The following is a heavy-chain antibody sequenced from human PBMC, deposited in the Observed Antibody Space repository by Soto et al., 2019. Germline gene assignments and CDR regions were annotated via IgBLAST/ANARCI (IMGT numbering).Heavy chain of an antibody. Sequence: PSETLSLTCTVSGGSISSYYWSWIRQPAGKGLEWIGRIYTSGSTNYNPSLKSRVTMSVDTSKNQFSLKLSSVTAADTAVYYCARVSKQRGDWGKFLFDYWGQGTLVTVSS. J-gene: IGHJ4*02. CDR2: IYTSGST. D-gene: IGHD7-27*01. V-gene: IGHV4-4*07. CDR1: GGSISSYY. CDR3: ARVSKQRGDWGKFLFDY.